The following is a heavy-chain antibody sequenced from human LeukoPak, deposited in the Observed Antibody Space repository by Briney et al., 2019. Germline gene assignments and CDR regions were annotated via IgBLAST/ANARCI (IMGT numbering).Heavy chain of an antibody. V-gene: IGHV3-11*01. CDR3: ASLLGSSWKNYYYYGMDV. CDR1: GFTFSDYY. CDR2: ISSSGSTI. Sequence: GGSLRLSCAASGFTFSDYYMSWIRQAPGKGLEWVSYISSSGSTIYYADSVKGRFTISRDNAKNSLYLQMNSLRAEDTAVYYCASLLGSSWKNYYYYGMDVWGQGTTVTVSS. J-gene: IGHJ6*02. D-gene: IGHD6-13*01.